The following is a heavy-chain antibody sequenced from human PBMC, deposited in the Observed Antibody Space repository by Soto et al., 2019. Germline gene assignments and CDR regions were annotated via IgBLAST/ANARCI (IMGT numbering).Heavy chain of an antibody. V-gene: IGHV4-59*01. CDR2: IYYSGST. CDR3: ARSHVDTAMVFLYYYGMDV. D-gene: IGHD5-18*01. CDR1: GGSISSYY. J-gene: IGHJ6*02. Sequence: PSETLSLTCTVSGGSISSYYWSWIRQPPGKGLEWIGYIYYSGSTNYNPSLKSRVTISVDTSKNQFSLKLSSVTAADTAVYYCARSHVDTAMVFLYYYGMDVWGQGTTVTVS.